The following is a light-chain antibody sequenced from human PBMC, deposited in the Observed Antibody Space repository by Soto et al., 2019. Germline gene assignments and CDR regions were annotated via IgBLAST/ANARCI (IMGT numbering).Light chain of an antibody. Sequence: SYELTQPPSVSVAPGKTARITCGGNNIGSKSVHWYQQKPGQAPVLVIYYDNDRPSGIPERFSGSNSGSTATLTINRVEAGDEADYYCQVWDGSSDQIVFGGGTKVTVL. CDR2: YDN. V-gene: IGLV3-21*04. J-gene: IGLJ1*01. CDR3: QVWDGSSDQIV. CDR1: NIGSKS.